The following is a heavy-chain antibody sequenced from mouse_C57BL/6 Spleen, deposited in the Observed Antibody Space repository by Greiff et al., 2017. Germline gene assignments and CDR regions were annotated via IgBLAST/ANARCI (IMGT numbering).Heavy chain of an antibody. D-gene: IGHD1-1*01. CDR3: ARAPEDYGSSYWYFDV. CDR2: IDPSDSET. CDR1: GYTFTSYW. Sequence: QVQLQQPGAELVRPGSSVKLSCKASGYTFTSYWMHWVKQRPVQGLEWIGNIDPSDSETHYNQKFKDKATLTVDKSSSPAYMQLSSLTSEDSAGXYAARAPEDYGSSYWYFDVWGTGTTVTVSS. J-gene: IGHJ1*03. V-gene: IGHV1-52*01.